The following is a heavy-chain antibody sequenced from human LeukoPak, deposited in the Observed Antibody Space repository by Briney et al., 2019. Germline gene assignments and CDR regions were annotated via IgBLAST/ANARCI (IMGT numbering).Heavy chain of an antibody. Sequence: SVKVSCKASGGTFSSYAICWVRQAPGQGLEWMGRIIPILGIANYAQKFQGRVTITADKSTSTAYMELSSLRSEDTAVYYCARYCSGGSCLPGFYGMDVWGQGTTVTVSS. V-gene: IGHV1-69*04. J-gene: IGHJ6*02. CDR1: GGTFSSYA. CDR3: ARYCSGGSCLPGFYGMDV. CDR2: IIPILGIA. D-gene: IGHD2-15*01.